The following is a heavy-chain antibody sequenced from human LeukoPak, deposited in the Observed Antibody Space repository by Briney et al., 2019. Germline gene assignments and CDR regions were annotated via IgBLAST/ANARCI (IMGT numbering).Heavy chain of an antibody. J-gene: IGHJ4*02. Sequence: SETLSLTCTVSGGSISSSSYYWGWIRQPPGKRLEWIGSIYYSGSTNYNPSLKSRVTISVDTSKNQFSLKLSSVTAADTAVYYCARHRRGPFVDWGQGTLVTVSS. CDR3: ARHRRGPFVD. CDR1: GGSISSSSYY. V-gene: IGHV4-39*01. D-gene: IGHD3-10*01. CDR2: IYYSGST.